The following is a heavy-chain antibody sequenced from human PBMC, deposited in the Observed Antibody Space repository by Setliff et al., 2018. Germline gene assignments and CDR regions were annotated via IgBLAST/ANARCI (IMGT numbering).Heavy chain of an antibody. Sequence: ASVKVSCKTSGYSFTRYYVHWVRQAPGQGLEWMGIINTSGGSTSFAQKFQGRVTMTRDTSTGTVYMELSSLTSDDTAVYYCAKGLPLGRVQNWNYFDRWGQGTLVTVSS. CDR2: INTSGGST. V-gene: IGHV1-46*01. D-gene: IGHD1-1*01. CDR3: AKGLPLGRVQNWNYFDR. CDR1: GYSFTRYY. J-gene: IGHJ4*02.